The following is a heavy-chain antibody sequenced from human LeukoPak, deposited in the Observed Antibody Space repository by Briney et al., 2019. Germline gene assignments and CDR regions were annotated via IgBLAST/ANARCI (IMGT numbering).Heavy chain of an antibody. CDR3: ARLASGSYGPLTPFDY. D-gene: IGHD1-26*01. Sequence: SETLSLTCTVSGGSISSFYWSWIRQPPGKGLEWIGCVSYSGTTNYNPSLRSRVTLSVDTSKSHFSLKLSSVTAADTAVYYSARLASGSYGPLTPFDYWGQGTLVTVSS. J-gene: IGHJ4*02. CDR2: VSYSGTT. V-gene: IGHV4-59*08. CDR1: GGSISSFY.